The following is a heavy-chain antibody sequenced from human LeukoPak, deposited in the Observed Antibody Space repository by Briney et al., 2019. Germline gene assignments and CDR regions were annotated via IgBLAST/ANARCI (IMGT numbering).Heavy chain of an antibody. CDR3: ARGHADIVVVPATHNRTNWFDP. CDR1: GGSFSGYY. J-gene: IGHJ5*02. CDR2: INHSGST. V-gene: IGHV4-34*01. Sequence: KPSETLSLTCAVYGGSFSGYYWSWIRQPPGKGLEWIGEINHSGSTNYNPSLKSRVTISVDTSKNQFSLKLSSVTAADTAVYYCARGHADIVVVPATHNRTNWFDPWGQGTLVTVSS. D-gene: IGHD2-2*01.